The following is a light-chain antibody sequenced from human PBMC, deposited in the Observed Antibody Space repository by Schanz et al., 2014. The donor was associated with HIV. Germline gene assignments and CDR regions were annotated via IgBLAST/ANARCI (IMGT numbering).Light chain of an antibody. Sequence: EIVLTQSPGTLSLSLGERATLSCRASQSVSTNLAWYQQKPGQAPRLLMYGASTRATGIPAKFSGSGSGTEFTLTISGLQSDDFALYYCQQYNDWPPSTFGQGTKLEIK. CDR1: QSVSTN. J-gene: IGKJ2*01. CDR2: GAS. V-gene: IGKV3-15*01. CDR3: QQYNDWPPST.